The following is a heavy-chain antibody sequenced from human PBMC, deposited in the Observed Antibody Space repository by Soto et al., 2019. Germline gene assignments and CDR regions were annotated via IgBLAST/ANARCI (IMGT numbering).Heavy chain of an antibody. Sequence: TLSLTCTVSGGSISSYYWSWIRQPPGKGLEWIGYIYYSGSTNYNPSLKSRVTISVDTSKNQFSLKLSSVTAADTAVYYCARDIMGTNYYYYGMDVWGQGTTVTVSS. J-gene: IGHJ6*02. CDR1: GGSISSYY. CDR2: IYYSGST. CDR3: ARDIMGTNYYYYGMDV. V-gene: IGHV4-59*01. D-gene: IGHD2-8*01.